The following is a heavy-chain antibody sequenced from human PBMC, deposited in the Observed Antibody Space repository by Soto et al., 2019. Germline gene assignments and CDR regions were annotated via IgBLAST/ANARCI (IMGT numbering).Heavy chain of an antibody. D-gene: IGHD3-16*02. Sequence: SETLSLTCTVSGGSISSGDYYWSWIRQPPGKGLEWIGYIYYSGSTYYNPSLKSRVTISVDTSKNQFSLKLSSVTAADTAVYYCAREGKAYDYVWGSYRSPDQGYGMDVWGQGTTVTVSS. V-gene: IGHV4-30-4*01. CDR2: IYYSGST. CDR3: AREGKAYDYVWGSYRSPDQGYGMDV. J-gene: IGHJ6*02. CDR1: GGSISSGDYY.